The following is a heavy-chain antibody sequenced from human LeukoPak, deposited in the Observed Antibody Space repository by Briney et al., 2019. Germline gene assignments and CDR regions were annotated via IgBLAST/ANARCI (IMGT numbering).Heavy chain of an antibody. CDR1: GYSFTNFW. CDR3: ARRSGSYFDY. CDR2: IHPGDSDT. V-gene: IGHV5-51*01. J-gene: IGHJ4*02. D-gene: IGHD1-26*01. Sequence: PGESLKISRKGSGYSFTNFWIGWVRQMPGKGLEWMGIIHPGDSDTRYSPSFQGQVTISADKSISTAYLQWNSLKASDTAMYYCARRSGSYFDYWGQGTLVTVSS.